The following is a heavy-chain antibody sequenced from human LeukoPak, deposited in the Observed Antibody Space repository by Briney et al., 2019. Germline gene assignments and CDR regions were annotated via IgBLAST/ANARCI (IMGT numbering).Heavy chain of an antibody. J-gene: IGHJ6*04. CDR1: GFTFSSYA. CDR2: ISYDGSNK. D-gene: IGHD2-2*01. V-gene: IGHV3-30*04. CDR3: ARGGEVPAASYFYAMDV. Sequence: GKSLRLSCAASGFTFSSYAMHWVRQAPGKGLEWEAVISYDGSNKHYADSVKGRFTISRDDSKSTLYLQMNSLRPEDTAVYYCARGGEVPAASYFYAMDVWGKGTTVTVSS.